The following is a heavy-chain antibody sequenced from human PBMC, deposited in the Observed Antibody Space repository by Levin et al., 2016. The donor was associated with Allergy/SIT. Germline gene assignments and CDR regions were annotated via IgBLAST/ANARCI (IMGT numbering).Heavy chain of an antibody. J-gene: IGHJ4*02. CDR2: ISAYNGNT. D-gene: IGHD3-10*01. Sequence: ASVKVSCKASGYTFTSYGISWVRQAPGQGLEWMGWISAYNGNTNYAQKLQGRVTMTTDTSTSTAYMELRSLRSDDTAVYYCARDPAYYYGSGTSAVTGIDYWGQGTLVTVSS. CDR1: GYTFTSYG. CDR3: ARDPAYYYGSGTSAVTGIDY. V-gene: IGHV1-18*01.